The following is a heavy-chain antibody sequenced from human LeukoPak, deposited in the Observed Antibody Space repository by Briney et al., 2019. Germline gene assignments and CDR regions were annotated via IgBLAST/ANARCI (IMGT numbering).Heavy chain of an antibody. V-gene: IGHV3-30-3*01. CDR2: ISYDGSNK. Sequence: GGSLRLSCAASGFTFSSYAMHWVRQAPGKGLEWVAVISYDGSNKYYADSVKGRFTNSRDNSKNTLYLQMNSLRAEDTAVYYCARDGPTNWFDPWGQGTLVTVSS. CDR1: GFTFSSYA. J-gene: IGHJ5*02. CDR3: ARDGPTNWFDP.